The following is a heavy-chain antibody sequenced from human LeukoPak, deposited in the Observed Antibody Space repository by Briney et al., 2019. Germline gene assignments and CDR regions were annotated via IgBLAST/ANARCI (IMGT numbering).Heavy chain of an antibody. D-gene: IGHD3-22*01. CDR1: GYTFTSYG. V-gene: IGHV1-18*01. Sequence: GASVKASCKASGYTFTSYGISWVRQAPGQGLEWMGWISAYNGNTNYAQKLQGRVTMTTDTSTSTAYMELRSLRSDDTAVYYCARGVHHITIDSSGYFDYWGQGTLVTVSS. J-gene: IGHJ4*02. CDR2: ISAYNGNT. CDR3: ARGVHHITIDSSGYFDY.